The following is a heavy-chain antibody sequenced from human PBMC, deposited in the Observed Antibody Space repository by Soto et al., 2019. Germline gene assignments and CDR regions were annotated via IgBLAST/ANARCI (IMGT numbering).Heavy chain of an antibody. CDR3: ARDYPTTANFDY. CDR2: ISSSSSTI. D-gene: IGHD4-17*01. CDR1: GFPFSSYS. Sequence: GGSLRLSCAASGFPFSSYSMNGVRQAPGKGLEWVSYISSSSSTIYYADSVKGRFTISRDNAKNSLYLQMNSLRAEDTAVYYCARDYPTTANFDYWGQGTLLTFSS. J-gene: IGHJ4*02. V-gene: IGHV3-48*01.